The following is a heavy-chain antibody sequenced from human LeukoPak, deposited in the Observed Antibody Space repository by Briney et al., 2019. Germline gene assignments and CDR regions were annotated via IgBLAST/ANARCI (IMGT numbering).Heavy chain of an antibody. CDR1: GGSISSYY. Sequence: SETLSLTCTVSGGSISSYYWSWIRQPAGKATEWIGRIYSSGIINYNPSLKSRVTMSLANSKNQLSLKLSYVTAADTAVYYCARDTGKSGYPDYWGQGTLVTVSS. CDR2: IYSSGII. D-gene: IGHD3-3*01. J-gene: IGHJ4*02. CDR3: ARDTGKSGYPDY. V-gene: IGHV4-4*07.